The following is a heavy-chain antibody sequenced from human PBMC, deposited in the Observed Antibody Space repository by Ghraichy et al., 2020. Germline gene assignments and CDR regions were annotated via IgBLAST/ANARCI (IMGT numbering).Heavy chain of an antibody. V-gene: IGHV1-69*13. Sequence: SVKVSCKASGGTFSSYAISWVRQAPGQGLEWMGGIIPIFGTAHYAQKFQGRVTITADESTSTAYMELSSLRSEDTAVYYCVRDRYCSSTSCFYYGMDVWGQGSTVTVSS. CDR1: GGTFSSYA. CDR3: VRDRYCSSTSCFYYGMDV. D-gene: IGHD2-2*01. CDR2: IIPIFGTA. J-gene: IGHJ6*02.